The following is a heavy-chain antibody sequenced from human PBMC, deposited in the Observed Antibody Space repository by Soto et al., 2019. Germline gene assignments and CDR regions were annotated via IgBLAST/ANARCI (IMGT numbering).Heavy chain of an antibody. D-gene: IGHD2-2*01. J-gene: IGHJ4*02. V-gene: IGHV1-69*13. CDR3: ARLGYCSSTSCYALDY. Sequence: SVKVSCKASGGTFSSYAISWVRQAPGQGLEWMGGIIPIFGTANYAQKFQGRVTITADESTSTAYMELSSLRSEDTAVYYCARLGYCSSTSCYALDYWGQGTLVTVSS. CDR1: GGTFSSYA. CDR2: IIPIFGTA.